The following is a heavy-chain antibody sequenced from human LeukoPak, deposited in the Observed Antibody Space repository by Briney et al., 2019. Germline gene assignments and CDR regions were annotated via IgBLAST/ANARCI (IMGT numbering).Heavy chain of an antibody. J-gene: IGHJ4*02. V-gene: IGHV3-74*03. CDR2: IRPEGTTT. D-gene: IGHD3-9*01. Sequence: GSLRLSCTASGFTFITNWMYWVSQAPGKGLVWVSRIRPEGTTTAYADSVKGRFTISRDNAKNTLFLQMNSLSAEDTAVYYFARDLDWILFDYWGQGTLVTVSS. CDR3: ARDLDWILFDY. CDR1: GFTFITNW.